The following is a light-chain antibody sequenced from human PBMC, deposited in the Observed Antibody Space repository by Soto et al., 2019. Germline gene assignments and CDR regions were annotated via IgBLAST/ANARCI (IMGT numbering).Light chain of an antibody. CDR3: QHYYSYPRT. J-gene: IGKJ1*01. CDR1: QGISSY. V-gene: IGKV1-8*01. CDR2: ASS. Sequence: AIRMTQSPSSLSASTGDRVTITCRASQGISSYLAWYQQRPGKAPKFLIYASSTLQSGVPSRFSGSGSGTDFTLTIRCLQSEDFATYYCQHYYSYPRTFGQGTKVEIK.